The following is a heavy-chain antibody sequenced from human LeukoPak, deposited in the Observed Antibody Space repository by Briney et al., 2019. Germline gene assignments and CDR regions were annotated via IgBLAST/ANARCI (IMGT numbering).Heavy chain of an antibody. V-gene: IGHV4-59*01. D-gene: IGHD6-19*01. CDR1: GGSSTSYF. CDR2: IYNSGNT. Sequence: SETLSLTCTVSGGSSTSYFWSWVRQSPGKGLEWIGYIYNSGNTNYNPSLKSRVTISRDMSRSQLYLKLRSVTAADTAVYYCARVSGSGWYYFDHWGQGTLVTVSS. J-gene: IGHJ4*02. CDR3: ARVSGSGWYYFDH.